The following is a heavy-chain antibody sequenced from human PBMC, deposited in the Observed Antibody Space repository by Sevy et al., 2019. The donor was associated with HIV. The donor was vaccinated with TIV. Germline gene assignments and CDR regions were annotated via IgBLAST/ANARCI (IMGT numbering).Heavy chain of an antibody. Sequence: GGSLRLSCVASGITFNNAWMSWVRQAPGKGLEWVGRIKGKIDDGTTDYAAPVKGRFTISKDDSKNTLYLQMNSLKTEDTAVYYCTTEALDGDYGDYYVYGMDVWGQGTTVTVSS. J-gene: IGHJ6*02. V-gene: IGHV3-15*01. CDR1: GITFNNAW. CDR3: TTEALDGDYGDYYVYGMDV. D-gene: IGHD4-17*01. CDR2: IKGKIDDGTT.